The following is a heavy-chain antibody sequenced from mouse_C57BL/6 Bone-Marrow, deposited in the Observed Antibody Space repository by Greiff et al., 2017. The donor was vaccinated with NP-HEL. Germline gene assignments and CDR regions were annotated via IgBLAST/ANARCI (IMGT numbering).Heavy chain of an antibody. CDR1: GFTFSNYW. D-gene: IGHD1-1*01. J-gene: IGHJ4*01. V-gene: IGHV6-3*01. CDR3: TGRRDYGSSPYYYAMDY. CDR2: IRLKSDNYAT. Sequence: EVKLMESGGGLVQPGGSMKLSCVASGFTFSNYWMNWVRQSPEKGLEWVAQIRLKSDNYATHYAESVKGRFTISRDDSKSSVYLQMNNLRAEDTGIYYCTGRRDYGSSPYYYAMDYWGQGTSVTVSS.